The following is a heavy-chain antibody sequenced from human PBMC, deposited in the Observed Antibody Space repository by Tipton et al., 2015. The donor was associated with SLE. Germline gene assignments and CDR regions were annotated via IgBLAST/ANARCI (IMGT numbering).Heavy chain of an antibody. V-gene: IGHV1-69*01. J-gene: IGHJ4*02. D-gene: IGHD3-16*01. CDR2: IIPILGIA. Sequence: QVQLVQSGAEVKKPGSSVKVSCKASGGTFSSYAISWGRQAPGQGLEWMGGIIPILGIANYAQKFQGRVTISTDESTSPAYMELSRLRSEYTAVYYCARGELGRQCLRGYFDYWGQGTLVTVSS. CDR1: GGTFSSYA. CDR3: ARGELGRQCLRGYFDY.